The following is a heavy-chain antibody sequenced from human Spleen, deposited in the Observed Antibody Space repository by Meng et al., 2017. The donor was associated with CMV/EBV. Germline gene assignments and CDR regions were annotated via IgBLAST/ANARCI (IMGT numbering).Heavy chain of an antibody. D-gene: IGHD1-14*01. CDR3: ATSPNQDPGP. V-gene: IGHV4-4*02. J-gene: IGHJ5*02. CDR2: SHQSGST. Sequence: PPCAVSGGSIDSDIGGGWGRQPPGKGLEWIGESHQSGSTNYNPSLKSRVTISMDKSQNQFSLSLSSVTAADTAFYYCATSPNQDPGPWGQGTLVTVSS. CDR1: GGSIDSDIG.